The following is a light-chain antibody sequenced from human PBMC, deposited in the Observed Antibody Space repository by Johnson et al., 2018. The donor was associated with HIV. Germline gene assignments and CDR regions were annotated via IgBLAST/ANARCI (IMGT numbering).Light chain of an antibody. V-gene: IGLV1-51*02. CDR3: GTWDSSLSAAPYV. CDR1: SSNIGNNY. Sequence: QPVLTQPLSVSAAPGQKVTISCSGSSSNIGNNYVSWYQQLPGTAPKLLIYENNKRPSGIPDRFSGSKSGTSATLGITGLQTGDEADYYCGTWDSSLSAAPYVFGTGTKVTVL. CDR2: ENN. J-gene: IGLJ1*01.